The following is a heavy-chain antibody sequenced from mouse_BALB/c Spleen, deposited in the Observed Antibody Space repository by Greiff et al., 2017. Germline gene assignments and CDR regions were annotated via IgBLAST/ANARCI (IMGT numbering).Heavy chain of an antibody. CDR3: ARQRGYGSSPFAY. CDR1: GFTFSSYT. V-gene: IGHV5-12-2*01. J-gene: IGHJ3*01. CDR2: ISNGGGST. Sequence: EVKVVESGGGLVQPGGSLKLSCAASGFTFSSYTMSWVRQTPEKRLEWVAYISNGGGSTYYPDTVKGRFTISRDNAKNTLYLQMSSLKSEDTAMYYCARQRGYGSSPFAYWGQGTLVTVSA. D-gene: IGHD1-1*01.